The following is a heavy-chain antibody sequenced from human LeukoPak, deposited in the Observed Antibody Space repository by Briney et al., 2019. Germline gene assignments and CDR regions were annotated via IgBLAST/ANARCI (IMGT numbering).Heavy chain of an antibody. J-gene: IGHJ4*02. D-gene: IGHD2-21*01. V-gene: IGHV3-21*01. Sequence: GGSLRLPCAASGFTFSSYSMNWVRQAPGRGLEWVSSISSSSSYIYYADSVKGRFTISRDNAKNSLYLQMNSLRAEDTAVYYCTTVGCSGGACFFFDHWGQGTLVTVSS. CDR1: GFTFSSYS. CDR2: ISSSSSYI. CDR3: TTVGCSGGACFFFDH.